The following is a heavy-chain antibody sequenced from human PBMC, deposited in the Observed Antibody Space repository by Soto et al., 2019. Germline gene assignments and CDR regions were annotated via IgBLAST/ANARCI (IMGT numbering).Heavy chain of an antibody. D-gene: IGHD1-26*01. J-gene: IGHJ3*02. CDR3: ARLGSGVGARGAFDI. CDR1: GGTFSSYA. Sequence: GASVKVSCKASGGTFSSYAISWVRQAPGQGLEWMGGIIPIFGTANYAQKFQGRVTITADESTSTAYMELSSLRSEDTAVYYCARLGSGVGARGAFDIWGQGTMVTVSS. CDR2: IIPIFGTA. V-gene: IGHV1-69*13.